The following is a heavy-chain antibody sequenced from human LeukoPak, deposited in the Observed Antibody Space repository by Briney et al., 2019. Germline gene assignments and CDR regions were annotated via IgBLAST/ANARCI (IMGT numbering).Heavy chain of an antibody. V-gene: IGHV3-30*03. D-gene: IGHD2-21*02. CDR2: ISYDGSNK. CDR1: GFTFSSYS. J-gene: IGHJ4*02. Sequence: GGSLRLSCAASGFTFSSYSMNWVRQAPGKGLEWVAVISYDGSNKYYADSVKGRFTISRDNSKNTLYLQMNSLRAEDTAVYYCARDFLAYCGGDCYSSGSPFDYWGQGTLVTVSS. CDR3: ARDFLAYCGGDCYSSGSPFDY.